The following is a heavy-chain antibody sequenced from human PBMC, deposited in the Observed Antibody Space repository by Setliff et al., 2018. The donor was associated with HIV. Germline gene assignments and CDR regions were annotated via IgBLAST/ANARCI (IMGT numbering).Heavy chain of an antibody. D-gene: IGHD6-19*01. V-gene: IGHV4-4*08. Sequence: LSLTCTVSGGSISSYFWSWIRQPPGKGLEWIGYIYTNGSTNYKPSLKSRVTISVDTSKNQFSLKLNSVTAAGTAVYYCASGREAVAGALHFDYWGQGPLVTVS. CDR3: ASGREAVAGALHFDY. J-gene: IGHJ4*02. CDR1: GGSISSYF. CDR2: IYTNGST.